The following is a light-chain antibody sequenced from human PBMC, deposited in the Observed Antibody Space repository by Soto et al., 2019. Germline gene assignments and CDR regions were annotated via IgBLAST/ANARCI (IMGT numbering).Light chain of an antibody. CDR2: GSS. CDR3: QHYNSCPST. V-gene: IGKV3-15*01. Sequence: EIVMTQSPATLSLSPGERATLSCRASQSISGNLAWYQQKPGQAPRLLIYGSSNRAPGVPARLSSSGSETECRLTISSVQAEGFGLYYCQHYNSCPSTFGLGTRVEIK. J-gene: IGKJ5*01. CDR1: QSISGN.